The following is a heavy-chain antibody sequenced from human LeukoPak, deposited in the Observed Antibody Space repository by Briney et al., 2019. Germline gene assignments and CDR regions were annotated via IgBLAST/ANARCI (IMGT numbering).Heavy chain of an antibody. CDR1: RFTFSSYA. V-gene: IGHV3-23*01. CDR3: ARAPTTGTVDY. Sequence: PGGSLRLSCAASRFTFSSYAMSWVRQAPGKGLEWVSVISGSGGKTYYADSVKGRFTISRDNIEKSLYLQLNSLTADDTAVYFCARAPTTGTVDYWGQGTLVTVSS. D-gene: IGHD1-1*01. CDR2: ISGSGGKT. J-gene: IGHJ4*02.